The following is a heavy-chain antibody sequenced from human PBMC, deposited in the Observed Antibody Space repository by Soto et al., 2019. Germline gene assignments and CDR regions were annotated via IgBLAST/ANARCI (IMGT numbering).Heavy chain of an antibody. CDR3: ARYDSSGYYWPYYYYGMDL. D-gene: IGHD3-22*01. CDR2: ISSSGSYI. Sequence: EVQLVESGGGLVKPGGSLRLSCAASGFTFSTYSMNWVRQAPGKGLEWVSSISSSGSYIYYADSVKGRFTISRDNAKNSLYLQMNSLRAEDTAVYYWARYDSSGYYWPYYYYGMDLWGQGTTVTVSS. J-gene: IGHJ6*02. CDR1: GFTFSTYS. V-gene: IGHV3-21*01.